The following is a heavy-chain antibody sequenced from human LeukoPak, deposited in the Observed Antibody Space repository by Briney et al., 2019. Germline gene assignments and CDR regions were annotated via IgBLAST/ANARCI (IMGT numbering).Heavy chain of an antibody. Sequence: SETLSLTCSVSDDSFSTQYWTWIRQPPGKGLEWIGYISSIGSTNYNPSLKSRVTISVDTSKKQFSLKMTSVTAADTGVYYCARDPTTVTKGFDIWGQGTMVTVSS. V-gene: IGHV4-59*11. J-gene: IGHJ3*02. CDR1: DDSFSTQY. D-gene: IGHD4-17*01. CDR2: ISSIGST. CDR3: ARDPTTVTKGFDI.